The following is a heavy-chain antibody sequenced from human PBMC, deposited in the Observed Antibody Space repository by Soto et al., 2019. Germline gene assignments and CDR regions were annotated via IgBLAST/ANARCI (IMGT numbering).Heavy chain of an antibody. CDR3: ATNMGTVTTYYYYYMDV. V-gene: IGHV1-24*01. CDR1: GYTLTELS. D-gene: IGHD4-4*01. Sequence: ASVKVSCKVSGYTLTELSMHWVRQAPGKGLEWMGGFDPEDGETIYAQKFQGRVTMTEDTSTDTAYMELSSLRSEDTAVYYCATNMGTVTTYYYYYMDVWGKGTTVTVSS. CDR2: FDPEDGET. J-gene: IGHJ6*03.